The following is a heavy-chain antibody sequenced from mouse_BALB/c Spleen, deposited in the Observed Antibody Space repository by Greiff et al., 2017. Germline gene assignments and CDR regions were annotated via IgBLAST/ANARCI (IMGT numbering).Heavy chain of an antibody. V-gene: IGHV5-6-3*01. J-gene: IGHJ4*01. CDR3: ARGGAYYAMDY. CDR2: INSNGGST. Sequence: EVQLVESGGGLVQPGGSLKLSCAASGFTFSSYGMSWVRQTPDKRLELVATINSNGGSTYYPDSVKGRFTISRDNAKNTLYLQMSSLKSEDTAMYYCARGGAYYAMDYWGQGTSVTVSS. CDR1: GFTFSSYG.